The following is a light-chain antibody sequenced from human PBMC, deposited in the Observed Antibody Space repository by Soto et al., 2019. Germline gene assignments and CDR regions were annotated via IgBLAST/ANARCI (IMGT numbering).Light chain of an antibody. CDR3: QQYYSTPRT. J-gene: IGKJ1*01. Sequence: DIVMTQSPDSLAVSLGERATINCKSSQGVLYSSNNKNYLAWYQQKPGQPPKLLIYWASTRESGVPDRFSGSGSGTDFTLTISSPQAEDVAVYYCQQYYSTPRTFGQGTKVEIK. CDR2: WAS. V-gene: IGKV4-1*01. CDR1: QGVLYSSNNKNY.